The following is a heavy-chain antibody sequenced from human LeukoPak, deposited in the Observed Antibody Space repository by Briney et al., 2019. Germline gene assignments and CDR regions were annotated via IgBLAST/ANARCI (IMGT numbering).Heavy chain of an antibody. J-gene: IGHJ4*02. Sequence: SETLSLTCTVSGGSISNYYWTWIREPPGKGLEWVGYIYSSGSTNYNPSLESRVTISLDTSKNQFSLKLSSVTAADTAVYYCARGGRSWNDGYYFDYWGQGALVTVSS. D-gene: IGHD1-1*01. CDR1: GGSISNYY. CDR2: IYSSGST. CDR3: ARGGRSWNDGYYFDY. V-gene: IGHV4-59*01.